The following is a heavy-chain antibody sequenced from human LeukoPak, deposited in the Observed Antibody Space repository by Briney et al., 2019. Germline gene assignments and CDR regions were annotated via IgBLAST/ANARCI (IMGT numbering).Heavy chain of an antibody. CDR2: IDPSDSYT. J-gene: IGHJ4*02. CDR1: GYSFTSYW. Sequence: GESLKISCKGSGYSFTSYWISWVRQMPGKGLEWMGRIDPSDSYTNYSPSFQGHVTISADKSISTAYLQWSSLKASDTAMYYCARHVTFGGVIVSHFDYWGQGTLVTVYS. V-gene: IGHV5-10-1*01. CDR3: ARHVTFGGVIVSHFDY. D-gene: IGHD3-16*02.